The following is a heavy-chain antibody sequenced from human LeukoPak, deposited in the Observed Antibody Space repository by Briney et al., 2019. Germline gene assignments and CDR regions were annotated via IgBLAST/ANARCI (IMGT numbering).Heavy chain of an antibody. J-gene: IGHJ4*02. CDR2: IKEDGNKK. CDR3: ATPLDYYDSSGFHQGGD. CDR1: GFTFSNHW. V-gene: IGHV3-7*03. D-gene: IGHD3-22*01. Sequence: GGPLRLSCAASGFTFSNHWMTWVRQAPGKGLEWVTNIKEDGNKKNYVDSVKGRFTISRDNAKNSLYLQMNSLRAEDTAVYYCATPLDYYDSSGFHQGGDWGQGTLVTVSS.